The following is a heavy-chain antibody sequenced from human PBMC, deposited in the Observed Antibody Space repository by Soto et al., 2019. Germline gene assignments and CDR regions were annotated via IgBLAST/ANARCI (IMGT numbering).Heavy chain of an antibody. J-gene: IGHJ6*02. CDR3: ARGDPYYGMDV. Sequence: QVQLVESGGGVVQPGRSLRLSCEASGFTSSSYVMHWVRQATVKGQEWVAVISYDGSNKHYADSVKGRFTISRDNYKNTLYLEMNSLRGEDTAVYSCARGDPYYGMDVWGQGTTVTVSS. CDR1: GFTSSSYV. CDR2: ISYDGSNK. V-gene: IGHV3-30*03.